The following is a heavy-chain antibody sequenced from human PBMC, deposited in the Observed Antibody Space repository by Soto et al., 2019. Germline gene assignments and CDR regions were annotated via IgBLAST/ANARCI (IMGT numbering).Heavy chain of an antibody. Sequence: GGSLRLSCAASGFTFEDYAMHRIRQAPGKGLEWVSGISWNSGSIGYADSVKGRFTISRDNAKNSLYLQMNSLRAEDTALYYCAKTAEYCISTSCYAFDIWGQGTMVTVSS. CDR1: GFTFEDYA. V-gene: IGHV3-9*01. CDR3: AKTAEYCISTSCYAFDI. D-gene: IGHD2-2*01. CDR2: ISWNSGSI. J-gene: IGHJ3*02.